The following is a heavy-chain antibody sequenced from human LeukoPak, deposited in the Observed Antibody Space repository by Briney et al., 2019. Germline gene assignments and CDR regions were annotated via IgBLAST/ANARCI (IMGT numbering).Heavy chain of an antibody. D-gene: IGHD4-23*01. Sequence: GGSLRPSCAASGFTFSSYSMNWVRQAPGKGLEWVSSISSSSSYIYYADSVKRRFTISRDNAKNSLYLQMNSLRAEDTAVYYCASASAYVGDYWGQGTLVTVSS. J-gene: IGHJ4*02. V-gene: IGHV3-21*01. CDR1: GFTFSSYS. CDR2: ISSSSSYI. CDR3: ASASAYVGDY.